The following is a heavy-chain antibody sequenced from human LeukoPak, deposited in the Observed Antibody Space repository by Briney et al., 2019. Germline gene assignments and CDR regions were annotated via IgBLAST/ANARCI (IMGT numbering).Heavy chain of an antibody. CDR1: GFTSSTYA. Sequence: GGSLRLSCAASGFTSSTYAMNWVRQAPGKGLEWVSGISGSGGSTYYADSVKGRFTISRDNSKNTLYLQMNSLRAEDTAVYYCAKDLLGYSSACFDSWGQGALVTVSS. J-gene: IGHJ4*02. CDR2: ISGSGGST. CDR3: AKDLLGYSSACFDS. V-gene: IGHV3-23*01. D-gene: IGHD6-19*01.